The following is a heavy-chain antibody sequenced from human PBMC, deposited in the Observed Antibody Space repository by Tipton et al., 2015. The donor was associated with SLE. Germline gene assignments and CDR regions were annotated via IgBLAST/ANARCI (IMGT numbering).Heavy chain of an antibody. V-gene: IGHV4-59*10. Sequence: TLSLTCAVNGGSLSGYAWSWIRQPAGKGLEWIGRINARRSTNYNPSLKSRVSISLDTSKSQFSLTLSSVTAADTAIYYCARGLSPFWSGRKNWFDPWGQGTLVTVSS. D-gene: IGHD3-3*01. CDR3: ARGLSPFWSGRKNWFDP. J-gene: IGHJ5*02. CDR1: GGSLSGYA. CDR2: INARRST.